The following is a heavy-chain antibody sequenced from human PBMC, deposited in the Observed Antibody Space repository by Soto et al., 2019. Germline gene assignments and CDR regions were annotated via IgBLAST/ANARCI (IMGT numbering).Heavy chain of an antibody. CDR3: ARSSSTWYGATDY. Sequence: GESLKISCQGSGYSFTSYWIAWVRQMPGKGLEWMGIIYPGDSDTRYSPSFQGQVTISADKSISTAYLQWSSLKASDTAMYYGARSSSTWYGATDYWGQRTLFTFSS. J-gene: IGHJ4*02. V-gene: IGHV5-51*01. CDR1: GYSFTSYW. D-gene: IGHD6-13*01. CDR2: IYPGDSDT.